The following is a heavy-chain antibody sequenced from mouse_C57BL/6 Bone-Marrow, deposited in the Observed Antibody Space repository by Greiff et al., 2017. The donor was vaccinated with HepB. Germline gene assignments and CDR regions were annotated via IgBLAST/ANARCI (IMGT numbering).Heavy chain of an antibody. Sequence: VQLQQSGAELVKPGASVKLSCKASGYTFTSYWMQWVKQRPGQGLEWIGEIDPSDSYTNYNQKFKGKATLTVNKSSSPAYMELRSLTSEDSAVYYCARYHYGSPWFAYWGQGTLVTVSA. CDR1: GYTFTSYW. CDR2: IDPSDSYT. V-gene: IGHV1-50*01. J-gene: IGHJ3*01. D-gene: IGHD1-1*01. CDR3: ARYHYGSPWFAY.